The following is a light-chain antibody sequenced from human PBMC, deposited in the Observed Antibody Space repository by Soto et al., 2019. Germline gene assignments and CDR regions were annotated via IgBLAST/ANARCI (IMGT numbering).Light chain of an antibody. J-gene: IGLJ2*01. CDR3: AAWDDSLNGYGV. CDR1: SSNIGSKT. V-gene: IGLV1-44*01. Sequence: QSVLTQPPSASGTPGQRVTISCSGTSSNIGSKTVNWYQQLPGTAPKLLIYSNSQRPSGVPDRLSGSKSGTSASLAISGLQSEDEAEYYCAAWDDSLNGYGVFGGGTKRTVL. CDR2: SNS.